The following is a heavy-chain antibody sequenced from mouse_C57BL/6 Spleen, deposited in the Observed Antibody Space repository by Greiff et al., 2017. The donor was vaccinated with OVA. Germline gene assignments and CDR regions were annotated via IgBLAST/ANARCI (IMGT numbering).Heavy chain of an antibody. CDR1: GYTFTSYW. V-gene: IGHV1-53*01. D-gene: IGHD4-1*01. CDR3: ARPWDGGDD. J-gene: IGHJ2*01. Sequence: QVQLQQPGTELVKPGASVQLSCKASGYTFTSYWMHWVKPRPGPGLEWIGNINPSHGGTNYNEKFKSKATLPVDKYSSTAYMQLSSRTVEDSAGYYCARPWDGGDDWGKGTTLTVSS. CDR2: INPSHGGT.